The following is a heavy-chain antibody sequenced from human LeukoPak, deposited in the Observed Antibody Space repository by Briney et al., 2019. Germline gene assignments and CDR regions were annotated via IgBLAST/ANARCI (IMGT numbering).Heavy chain of an antibody. CDR1: GYTFTSYD. D-gene: IGHD1/OR15-1a*01. CDR2: MRPSSGNT. Sequence: ASVKVSCKASGYTFTSYDIGWVRQATGQGLVWMGWMRPSSGNTGYGQTFQGRVTMTRDTSISTAYMELSSLRSEDTAMYYCVRNKDGFTIWGQGTMVTVSS. J-gene: IGHJ3*02. V-gene: IGHV1-8*01. CDR3: VRNKDGFTI.